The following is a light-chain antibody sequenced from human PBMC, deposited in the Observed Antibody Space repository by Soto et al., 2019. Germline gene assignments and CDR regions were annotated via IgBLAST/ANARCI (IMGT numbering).Light chain of an antibody. J-gene: IGKJ5*01. CDR2: GAS. V-gene: IGKV3-11*01. CDR1: QSISTF. Sequence: ELVMTQSPATLSVAPGERATLSCRASQSISTFLAWYQQKPGQAPRLLIYGASTRATGIPARFSGSGSGTDFTLTISSLEAEDFAVYYCQQRSNWPPITFGQGTRLEIK. CDR3: QQRSNWPPIT.